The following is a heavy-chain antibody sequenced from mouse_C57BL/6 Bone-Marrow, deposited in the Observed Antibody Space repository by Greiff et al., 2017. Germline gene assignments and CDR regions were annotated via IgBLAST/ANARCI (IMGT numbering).Heavy chain of an antibody. CDR1: GYSITSGYY. D-gene: IGHD1-1*01. CDR3: ARATTDH. CDR2: ISYDGSN. J-gene: IGHJ3*01. V-gene: IGHV3-6*01. Sequence: EVKLMESGPGLVKPSQSLSLTCSVTGYSITSGYYWNWIRQFPGNKLEWMGYISYDGSNNYNPSLKNRISITRDTSKNQFFLKLNSVTTEDTATYYCARATTDHWGQGTLVTVSA.